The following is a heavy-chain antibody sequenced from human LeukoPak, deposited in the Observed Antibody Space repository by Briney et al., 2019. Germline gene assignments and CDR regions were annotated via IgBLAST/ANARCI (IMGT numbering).Heavy chain of an antibody. Sequence: PGGSLRLSCAASGFSFSGYGMHWVRQAPGKGLEWVAFIRYDGSNEYYADSVKGRFTISRDKSKNTLSLQMNGLGVEDTAVYYCASLRSSSWIDAWGQGTLVTVSS. CDR2: IRYDGSNE. CDR1: GFSFSGYG. CDR3: ASLRSSSWIDA. D-gene: IGHD6-13*01. V-gene: IGHV3-30*02. J-gene: IGHJ5*02.